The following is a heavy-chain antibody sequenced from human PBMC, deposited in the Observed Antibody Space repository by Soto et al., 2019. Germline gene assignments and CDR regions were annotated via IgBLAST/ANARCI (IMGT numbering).Heavy chain of an antibody. Sequence: TLSLTCTVSXGSITGYYWSWIRQSPGKGLEWIGCSYYTGATNYNPSLKSRVTISVDTSKNQFSLTLSSATAADTAVYYCARERTPRTGFDYWGQGTLVTVSS. CDR2: SYYTGAT. CDR3: ARERTPRTGFDY. V-gene: IGHV4-59*01. D-gene: IGHD7-27*01. J-gene: IGHJ4*02. CDR1: XGSITGYY.